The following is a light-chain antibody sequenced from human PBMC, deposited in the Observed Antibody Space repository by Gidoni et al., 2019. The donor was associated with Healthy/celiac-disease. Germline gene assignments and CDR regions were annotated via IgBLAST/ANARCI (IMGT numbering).Light chain of an antibody. CDR1: KSVDTQ. CDR3: QQYRWWPPVT. V-gene: IGKV3-15*01. Sequence: VMTQSPASLSVSPGERVTLSCRASKSVDTQLAWYQEKPGQPPRLLIYGASTRVAGTPARFSGGGSGTEFTLFITSLQSEDFAIYYCQQYRWWPPVTFGQGTKLEI. J-gene: IGKJ2*01. CDR2: GAS.